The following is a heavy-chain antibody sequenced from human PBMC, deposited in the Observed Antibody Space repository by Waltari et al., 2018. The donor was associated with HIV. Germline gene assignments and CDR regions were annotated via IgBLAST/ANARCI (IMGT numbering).Heavy chain of an antibody. J-gene: IGHJ4*02. CDR3: ATGADTAY. V-gene: IGHV1-24*01. D-gene: IGHD5-18*01. CDR1: GYKITELS. CDR2: FDPEDGER. Sequence: QVELVQSGAEVKKPGASVKVSCKVSGYKITELSMHWVRQAPGEGPEWMGGFDPEDGERTYEQKFQGRVTMIEDTSTDTAYMELSSLRSEDTAVYYCATGADTAYWGQGTLVIVSS.